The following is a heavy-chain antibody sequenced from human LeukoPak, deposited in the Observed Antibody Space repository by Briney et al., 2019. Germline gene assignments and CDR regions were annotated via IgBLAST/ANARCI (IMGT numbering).Heavy chain of an antibody. V-gene: IGHV3-11*05. CDR2: ISSSSSYK. CDR1: GXTFSDYY. J-gene: IGHJ4*02. Sequence: PGGSLRLSCAASGXTFSDYYMSWIRQAPGKGLEWVSYISSSSSYKNYADSVKGRFTISRDNAKNSLYLQMNSLRAEDTAVYYCARDRARYYDSSGSASFDYWGQGTLVTVSS. CDR3: ARDRARYYDSSGSASFDY. D-gene: IGHD3-22*01.